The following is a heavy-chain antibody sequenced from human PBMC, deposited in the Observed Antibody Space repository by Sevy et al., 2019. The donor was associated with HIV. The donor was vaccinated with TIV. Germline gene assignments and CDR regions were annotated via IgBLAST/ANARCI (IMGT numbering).Heavy chain of an antibody. CDR2: ISYDGSRT. D-gene: IGHD3-10*01. CDR1: GFTFSDYT. V-gene: IGHV3-30*04. Sequence: QLGGSLRLSCAASGFTFSDYTIHWVRQAPGKGLEWVSVISYDGSRTSYADSVKGRFTISRDNSKNTLFLQMNSLRAEDTAVYYCTRVRGLLGWFDSWGQGTLVTVSS. CDR3: TRVRGLLGWFDS. J-gene: IGHJ5*01.